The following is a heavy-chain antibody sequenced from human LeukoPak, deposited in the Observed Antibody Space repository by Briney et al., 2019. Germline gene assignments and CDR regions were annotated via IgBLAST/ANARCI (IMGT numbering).Heavy chain of an antibody. CDR2: INHSGST. V-gene: IGHV4-34*01. Sequence: SETLSLTCAVYGGXFSGYDWSWIRQPPGKGLEWSGVINHSGSTNYSPSLKSRVTISVDTSKNHFSLKVRSVTAADTAVYYCARGHGGLGGMDVWGQGTTVTVSS. CDR3: ARGHGGLGGMDV. D-gene: IGHD2-15*01. J-gene: IGHJ6*02. CDR1: GGXFSGYD.